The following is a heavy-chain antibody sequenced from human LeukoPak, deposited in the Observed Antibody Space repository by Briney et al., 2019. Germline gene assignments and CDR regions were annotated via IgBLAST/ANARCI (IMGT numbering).Heavy chain of an antibody. V-gene: IGHV1-8*02. Sequence: GASVQVSCKASGYTFTGYYMHWVRQAPGQGLEWMGWMNPNSGNTGYAQKFQGRVTMTRNTSISTAYMELSSLRSEDTAVYYCARGRINYYATDYWGQGTLVTVSS. J-gene: IGHJ4*02. CDR1: GYTFTGYY. CDR2: MNPNSGNT. D-gene: IGHD3-10*01. CDR3: ARGRINYYATDY.